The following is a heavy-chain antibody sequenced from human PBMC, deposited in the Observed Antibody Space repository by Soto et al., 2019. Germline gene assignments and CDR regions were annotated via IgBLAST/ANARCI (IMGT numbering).Heavy chain of an antibody. Sequence: EGSLRLSCAASGFTFSSYSMNWVRQAPGKGLEWVSSISSSSSYIYYADSVKGRFTISRDNAKNSLYLQMNSLRVEDTAVYFCAKGGYYSLFDIWGQGTMVTVSS. J-gene: IGHJ3*02. CDR1: GFTFSSYS. D-gene: IGHD3-16*01. V-gene: IGHV3-21*04. CDR2: ISSSSSYI. CDR3: AKGGYYSLFDI.